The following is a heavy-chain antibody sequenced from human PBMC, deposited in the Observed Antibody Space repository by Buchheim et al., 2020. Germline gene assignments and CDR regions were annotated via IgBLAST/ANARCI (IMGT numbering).Heavy chain of an antibody. CDR2: IDNSGTYI. CDR1: AFTFSRYA. D-gene: IGHD4-17*01. V-gene: IGHV3-23*05. J-gene: IGHJ4*02. Sequence: EVQLLESGGGLVQPGGSLRLSCETSAFTFSRYAMTWVRQTPGKGLEWVSTIDNSGTYIYYADSVKGRFTMSRDNSKNTLYLQMNSLRAEDTAVYYCAKNSVHGDWPEYWGQGTL. CDR3: AKNSVHGDWPEY.